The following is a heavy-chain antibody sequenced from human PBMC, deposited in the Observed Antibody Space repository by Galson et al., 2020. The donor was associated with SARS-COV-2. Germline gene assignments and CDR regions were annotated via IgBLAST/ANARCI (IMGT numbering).Heavy chain of an antibody. D-gene: IGHD1-7*01. CDR3: ARQGTTGY. CDR2: INPNNGDT. V-gene: IGHV1-2*02. J-gene: IGHJ4*02. CDR1: GYTFTDFY. Sequence: ASVKVSCRTSGYTFTDFYIHWVRQAPGQGLEWMGWINPNNGDTSYAQKLQGRVIITRDTSISTSYVELRRLTSDDTAIYYCARQGTTGYWGRGTLVTVSS.